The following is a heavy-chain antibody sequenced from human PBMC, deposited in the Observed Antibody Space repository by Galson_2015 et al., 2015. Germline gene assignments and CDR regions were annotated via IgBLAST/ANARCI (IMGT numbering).Heavy chain of an antibody. J-gene: IGHJ6*02. Sequence: CAISGDSVSSNSAAWNWIRQSPSRGLEWLGRTYYRSKWYNDYAVSVKSRITINPDTSKNQFSLQLNSVTPEDTAVYYCARGKGEHGRKQLHYYGMDVWGQGTTVTVSS. CDR3: ARGKGEHGRKQLHYYGMDV. CDR1: GDSVSSNSAA. V-gene: IGHV6-1*01. CDR2: TYYRSKWYN. D-gene: IGHD6-6*01.